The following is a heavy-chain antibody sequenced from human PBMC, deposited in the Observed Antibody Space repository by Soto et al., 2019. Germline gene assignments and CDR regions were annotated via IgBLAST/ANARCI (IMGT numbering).Heavy chain of an antibody. CDR2: IIPLFHTA. CDR3: ASDKTSVIVPAAEYHGYSAMDV. V-gene: IGHV1-69*01. Sequence: QVQLVQSGAEVKKPGSSVKVSCKASGGIFSSYGINWVRQAPGQGPEWMGGIIPLFHTANYAQKFQGRVTITADESASTVYMELRSLRSDDTAVYYCASDKTSVIVPAAEYHGYSAMDVWGQGTTVTVTS. D-gene: IGHD2-2*01. J-gene: IGHJ6*02. CDR1: GGIFSSYG.